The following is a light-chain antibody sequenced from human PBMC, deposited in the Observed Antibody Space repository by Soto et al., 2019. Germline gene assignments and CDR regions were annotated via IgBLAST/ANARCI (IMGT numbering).Light chain of an antibody. CDR1: TSNIGRNT. CDR2: NHN. V-gene: IGLV1-44*01. Sequence: HSVLTQPPSVSGTPGQRVIISCSGSTSNIGRNTVNWYQQVPGTAPKLLIYNHNQRPSGVPDRFSGSKSGTSASLAISGLQSEDEADYYCAAWDDRLNGFYVFGTGTKLTVL. CDR3: AAWDDRLNGFYV. J-gene: IGLJ1*01.